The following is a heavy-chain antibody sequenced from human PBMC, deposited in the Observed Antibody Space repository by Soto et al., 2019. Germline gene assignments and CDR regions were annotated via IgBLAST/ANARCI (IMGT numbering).Heavy chain of an antibody. CDR3: AGGRNFDY. V-gene: IGHV1-46*01. CDR2: INPSGGST. D-gene: IGHD2-15*01. J-gene: IGHJ4*02. Sequence: GASVAVCWAACGERFTSCYRHWVRQAPGQGLEWMGIINPSGGSTSYAQKFQGRVTMTRDTSTSTVYMELSSLRSEDTAVYYCAGGRNFDYWGQGTLVTVS. CDR1: GERFTSCY.